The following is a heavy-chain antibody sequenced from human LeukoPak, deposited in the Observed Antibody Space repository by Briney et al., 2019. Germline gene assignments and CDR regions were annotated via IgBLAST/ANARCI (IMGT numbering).Heavy chain of an antibody. V-gene: IGHV4-61*01. CDR2: IYYSGST. Sequence: SETLSLTCTVSGGSVSSATYYWSWIRQPPGKGLEWIGYIYYSGSTNYNPSFKSRVTISLDTPENQFSLKLTSVTAADTAVYYCARVRQLVPGYFFDYWGQGALVTVSS. J-gene: IGHJ4*02. CDR3: ARVRQLVPGYFFDY. D-gene: IGHD6-6*01. CDR1: GGSVSSATYY.